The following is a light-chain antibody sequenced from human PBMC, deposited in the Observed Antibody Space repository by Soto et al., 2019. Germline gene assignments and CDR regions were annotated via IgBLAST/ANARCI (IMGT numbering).Light chain of an antibody. V-gene: IGKV1-5*03. J-gene: IGKJ4*01. CDR1: QSISTW. CDR2: KAS. Sequence: DIQMSQSPSTLPASVGDRVTITCRANQSISTWLAWYQQKPGKAPNLLIYKASRLDTGVPSRFSGSGSGTEFTLTISFIQPDDVATYYCQQYNSYSPLTFGGGTKVDIK. CDR3: QQYNSYSPLT.